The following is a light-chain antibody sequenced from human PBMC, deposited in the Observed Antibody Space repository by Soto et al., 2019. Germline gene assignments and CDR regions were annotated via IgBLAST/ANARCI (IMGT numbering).Light chain of an antibody. J-gene: IGLJ1*01. Sequence: SVLTKPASANGTPGQMVTISCYGSSSNIGSNTVNWYQQLPGTAPKLLIYSNNQRPSGVPDRFSGSKSGTSASLAISGLQSEDEADYYCAAWDDSLNGYVFGTGTKVTVL. CDR1: SSNIGSNT. V-gene: IGLV1-44*01. CDR3: AAWDDSLNGYV. CDR2: SNN.